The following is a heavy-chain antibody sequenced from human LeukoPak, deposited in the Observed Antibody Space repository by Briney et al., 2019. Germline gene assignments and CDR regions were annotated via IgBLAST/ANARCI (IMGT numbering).Heavy chain of an antibody. CDR2: IDPSDSYT. CDR1: GYSFTSYW. V-gene: IGHV5-10-1*01. CDR3: ARLPLYCSGGSCYRDY. J-gene: IGHJ4*02. Sequence: GESLKISGKGSGYSFTSYWISWVRQMPGKGLEWMGRIDPSDSYTNYSPSLQGHVTISADKSISTAYLQWSSLKASDTAMYYCARLPLYCSGGSCYRDYWGQGTLVTVSS. D-gene: IGHD2-15*01.